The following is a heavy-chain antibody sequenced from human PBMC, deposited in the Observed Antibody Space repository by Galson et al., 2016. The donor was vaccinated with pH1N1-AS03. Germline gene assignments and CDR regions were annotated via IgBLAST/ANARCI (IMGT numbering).Heavy chain of an antibody. V-gene: IGHV3-15*01. CDR2: IKSETDGGTT. D-gene: IGHD5-12*01. J-gene: IGHJ3*01. CDR3: TTDGPGGYIT. CDR1: AFTFSNAW. Sequence: SLRLSCAGSAFTFSNAWMTWVRQAPGKGLEWIGRIKSETDGGTTDYAAPVKGRFTISRDDSINTLYLQMSSLQTDDTGAYFCTTDGPGGYITWGQGTLVTVSS.